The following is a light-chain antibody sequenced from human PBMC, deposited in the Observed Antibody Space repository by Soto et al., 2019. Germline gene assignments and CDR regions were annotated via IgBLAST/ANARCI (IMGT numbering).Light chain of an antibody. J-gene: IGKJ1*01. CDR2: DES. Sequence: VLTQSPATLSVSPGDRATLSCRASQSISRHSAWYRQKTGQAPRILISDESNRATGIPDRLSGSGSETDLNLTISRLEPEDFAVYYCQQRNNWPLTCGQGTKVDIK. V-gene: IGKV3-11*01. CDR1: QSISRH. CDR3: QQRNNWPLT.